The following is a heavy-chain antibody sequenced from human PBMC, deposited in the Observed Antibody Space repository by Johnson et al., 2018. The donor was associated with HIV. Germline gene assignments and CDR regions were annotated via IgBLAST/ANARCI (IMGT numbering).Heavy chain of an antibody. CDR1: GFTFSSYG. D-gene: IGHD2-8*01. J-gene: IGHJ3*02. V-gene: IGHV3-30*02. Sequence: QVQLVESGGGVVQPGRSLRLSCAASGFTFSSYGMHWVRQAPGKGLEWVAFIRYDGSNKYYADSVKGRFTISRDNSKNTLYLQINSLRAEDTAVYYCATRDPTYRPGVFDIWGQGTMVTVSS. CDR2: IRYDGSNK. CDR3: ATRDPTYRPGVFDI.